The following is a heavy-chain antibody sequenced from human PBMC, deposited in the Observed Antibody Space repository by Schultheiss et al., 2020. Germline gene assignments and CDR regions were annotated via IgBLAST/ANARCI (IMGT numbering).Heavy chain of an antibody. D-gene: IGHD3-10*01. CDR1: GFSFSSFA. Sequence: GGSLRLSCAASGFSFSSFAMSWVRQAPGKGLEWVSAMSATVGTTYYAESVEGRFTISRDNSKNTLYLQMNSLRAEDTAVYYCARDRSRVLWFGDPSGWFDPWGQGTLVTVSS. V-gene: IGHV3-23*01. J-gene: IGHJ5*02. CDR3: ARDRSRVLWFGDPSGWFDP. CDR2: MSATVGTT.